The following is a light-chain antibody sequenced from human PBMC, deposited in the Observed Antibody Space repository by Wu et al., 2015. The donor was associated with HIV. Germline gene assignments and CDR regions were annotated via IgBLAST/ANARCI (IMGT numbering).Light chain of an antibody. CDR1: QHIRSS. CDR2: SAS. V-gene: IGKV1-8*01. J-gene: IGKJ4*01. CDR3: QQYDTFPLT. Sequence: AIQITQSPSSLSASTGDTVNITCQTSQHIRSSLAWYRQKPGKVPELLIYSASTLHRGVPSRFSGSGSGAGFTLTISCLHSEDLAAFYCQQYDTFPLTFGGGPRWTS.